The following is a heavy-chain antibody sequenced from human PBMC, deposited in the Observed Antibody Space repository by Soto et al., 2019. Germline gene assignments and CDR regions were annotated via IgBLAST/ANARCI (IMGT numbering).Heavy chain of an antibody. CDR3: ASLSPHWYFDL. V-gene: IGHV3-74*01. Sequence: EVQLVESGGGLVQPGGSLRLSCAASGFTFGSYWMHWVRQAPGKGLVWVSRINSDGSSTSYADSVKGRFTISRDNAKNTLYLQMNSLRAEDTAVYYCASLSPHWYFDLWGRGTLVTVSS. J-gene: IGHJ2*01. CDR1: GFTFGSYW. CDR2: INSDGSST.